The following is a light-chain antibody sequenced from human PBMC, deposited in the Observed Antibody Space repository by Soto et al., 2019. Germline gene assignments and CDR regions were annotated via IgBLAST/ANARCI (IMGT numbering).Light chain of an antibody. Sequence: AIRMTQSPSSFSASTGDRVTITCRASQGISSYLAWYQQKPGKAPKLLIYAASTLQSGVPSRFSGSGSGTDCTLTISCLQSEDFATYYWQQYDSYPPWTFGRGTKVEIK. CDR2: AAS. CDR3: QQYDSYPPWT. V-gene: IGKV1-8*01. CDR1: QGISSY. J-gene: IGKJ1*01.